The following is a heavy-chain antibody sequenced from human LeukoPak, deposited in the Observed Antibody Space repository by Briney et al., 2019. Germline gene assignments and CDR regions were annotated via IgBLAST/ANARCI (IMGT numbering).Heavy chain of an antibody. V-gene: IGHV1-69*04. CDR1: GGTFSSYA. CDR2: IIPILGIA. D-gene: IGHD3-10*01. CDR3: ARLLDYYGSGDENWFDP. J-gene: IGHJ5*02. Sequence: SVKVSCKASGGTFSSYAISWVRQAPGQGLEWMGRIIPILGIANCAQKFQGRVTITADKSTSTAYMELSSLRSEDTAVYYCARLLDYYGSGDENWFDPWGQGTLVTVSS.